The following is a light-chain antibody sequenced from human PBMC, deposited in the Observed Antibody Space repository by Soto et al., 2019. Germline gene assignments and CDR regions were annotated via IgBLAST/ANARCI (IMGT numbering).Light chain of an antibody. CDR2: KAS. J-gene: IGKJ1*01. V-gene: IGKV1-5*03. Sequence: DIQMTQSPSTLSASVGDRVTITCRASQSINSWLAWYQQKPGKAPKLLIYKASSLESGVPSRFSGSGSGTEFTLTISSLQPDDFATYYCQQYNSYSATFGQGTKV. CDR3: QQYNSYSAT. CDR1: QSINSW.